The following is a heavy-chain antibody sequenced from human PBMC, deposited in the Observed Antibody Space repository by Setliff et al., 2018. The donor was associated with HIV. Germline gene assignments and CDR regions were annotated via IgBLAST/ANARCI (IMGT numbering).Heavy chain of an antibody. CDR3: AKDVGGGSGHYPLYMDV. Sequence: PGGSLRLSCAASGFTFSTYAMHWVRQAPGKGQEWVIFIRYDGSDNYYIDSVKGRFTISRDNSKNTLYLQMNSLRDEDTAVYYCAKDVGGGSGHYPLYMDVWGKGTTVTVSS. CDR1: GFTFSTYA. CDR2: IRYDGSDN. J-gene: IGHJ6*03. V-gene: IGHV3-30*02. D-gene: IGHD3-3*01.